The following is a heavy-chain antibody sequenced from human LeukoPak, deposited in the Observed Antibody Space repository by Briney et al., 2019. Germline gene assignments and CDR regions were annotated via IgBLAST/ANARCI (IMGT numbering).Heavy chain of an antibody. J-gene: IGHJ3*02. Sequence: PSETLSLTCTVSGGSMNIYHWNWIRQPPGKGLEWIGYIYYSGTTNYNPSLKSRVTMSVDTSKNRFSLNVSSVTAAATAVYYCARFYGDSARSAFDIWGQGTMVTVSS. CDR3: ARFYGDSARSAFDI. D-gene: IGHD4-17*01. V-gene: IGHV4-59*01. CDR1: GGSMNIYH. CDR2: IYYSGTT.